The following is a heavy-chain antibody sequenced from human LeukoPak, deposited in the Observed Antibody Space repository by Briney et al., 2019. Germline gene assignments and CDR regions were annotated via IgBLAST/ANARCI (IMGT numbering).Heavy chain of an antibody. V-gene: IGHV4-59*01. CDR2: IYYSGST. CDR3: ARWTRRDGYRGHDLNFDY. D-gene: IGHD5-24*01. Sequence: SETLSLTCTVSGGSISSYYWSWIRQPPGKGLEWIGYIYYSGSTNYNPSLKSRVTISVDTSKNQFSLKLSSVTAADTAVYYCARWTRRDGYRGHDLNFDYWGQGTPVTVSS. J-gene: IGHJ4*02. CDR1: GGSISSYY.